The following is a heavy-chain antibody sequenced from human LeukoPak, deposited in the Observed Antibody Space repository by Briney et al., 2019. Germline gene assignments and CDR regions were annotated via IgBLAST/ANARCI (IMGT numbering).Heavy chain of an antibody. D-gene: IGHD3-10*02. CDR3: AELGITMIGGV. V-gene: IGHV3-48*03. CDR2: ISSSGSTI. CDR1: GFTFSSYE. J-gene: IGHJ6*04. Sequence: GGPLRLSCAASGFTFSSYEMNWVRQAPGKGLEWVSYISSSGSTIYYAESVKGRFTISIDNAKNSLYLQMNSLRAEDTAVYYCAELGITMIGGVWGKGTTVTISS.